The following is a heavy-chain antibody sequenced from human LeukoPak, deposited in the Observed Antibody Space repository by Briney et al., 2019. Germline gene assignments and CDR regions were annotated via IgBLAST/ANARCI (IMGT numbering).Heavy chain of an antibody. V-gene: IGHV4-4*02. J-gene: IGHJ4*02. CDR1: PDSTTSNF. CDR2: IHRSGST. D-gene: IGHD1-14*01. CDR3: AKEIVGGFNPGAY. Sequence: SETLSLTCTVSPDSTTSNFWSWVRQPPGKGLEWIGEIHRSGSTNYNPSLQSRVTISIDRSKNQIALELSSVTATDTAVYYCAKEIVGGFNPGAYWGQGTLVTVSS.